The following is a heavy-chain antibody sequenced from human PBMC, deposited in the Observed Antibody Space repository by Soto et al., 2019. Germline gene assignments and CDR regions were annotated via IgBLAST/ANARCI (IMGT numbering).Heavy chain of an antibody. V-gene: IGHV4-4*02. D-gene: IGHD2-21*02. J-gene: IGHJ5*02. CDR3: ARARVTNWFDP. CDR1: GGSXSRSNW. CDR2: IYHSGST. Sequence: SETLSLTCAVSGGSXSRSNWWRWGRQPPGKGLEWIGEIYHSGSTNYNPSLKSRVTISVDKSKNQFSLKLSSVTAADTAVYYCARARVTNWFDPWGQGTLVTVSS.